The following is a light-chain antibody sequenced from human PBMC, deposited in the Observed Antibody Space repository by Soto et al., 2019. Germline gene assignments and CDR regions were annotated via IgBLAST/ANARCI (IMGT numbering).Light chain of an antibody. V-gene: IGLV1-44*01. CDR2: DDN. Sequence: QSVLTQPPSASGTPGQRVTISCSGSSSNIGGNPVNWYQHLPGTAPKLLIYDDNQRPSGVPDRFSGSKSGTSASLAISGLQSEDEADYYCAAWDDSLNGPVFGGGTQLTVL. CDR1: SSNIGGNP. CDR3: AAWDDSLNGPV. J-gene: IGLJ3*02.